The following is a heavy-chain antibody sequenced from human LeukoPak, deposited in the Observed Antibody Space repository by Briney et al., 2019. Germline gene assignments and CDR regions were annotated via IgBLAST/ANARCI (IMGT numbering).Heavy chain of an antibody. D-gene: IGHD6-19*01. J-gene: IGHJ5*02. V-gene: IGHV3-15*01. Sequence: GGSLRLSCAASGFTFSNAWMSWVRQAPGKGLEWVGRIKSKTDGGTTDYAAPVKGRFTISRDDSKNTLYLQMNSLRAEDTAVYYCAKHSSAAQPPNWFDPWGQGTLVTVSS. CDR3: AKHSSAAQPPNWFDP. CDR2: IKSKTDGGTT. CDR1: GFTFSNAW.